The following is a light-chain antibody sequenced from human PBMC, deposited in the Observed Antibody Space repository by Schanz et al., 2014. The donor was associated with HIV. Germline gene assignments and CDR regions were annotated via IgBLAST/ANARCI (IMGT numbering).Light chain of an antibody. CDR3: QSYDSGLSGIL. CDR1: SSNVGTNY. J-gene: IGLJ2*01. V-gene: IGLV1-47*01. CDR2: RNN. Sequence: QSVLSQPPSASGTPGQRVTISCSGSSSNVGTNYVFWYQQFPGTAPKLLIYRNNQRPSGVPDRFSGSKSGTSASLAITGLQAEDEADYYCQSYDSGLSGILFGGGTKLTVL.